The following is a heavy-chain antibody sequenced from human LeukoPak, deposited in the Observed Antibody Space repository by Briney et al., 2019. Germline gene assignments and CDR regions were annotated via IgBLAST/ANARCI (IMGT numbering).Heavy chain of an antibody. Sequence: GGSLRLSCAASEFTFSNYVMNWVRQAPGKGLEWVSSIRQSGDITYYADSVKGRFTISRDNSKNTLYLQMNSLRADDTAIYYCARNQQLGGHSYYYYGMDVWGQGTTVTVSS. V-gene: IGHV3-23*01. CDR1: EFTFSNYV. CDR3: ARNQQLGGHSYYYYGMDV. CDR2: IRQSGDIT. D-gene: IGHD3-16*01. J-gene: IGHJ6*02.